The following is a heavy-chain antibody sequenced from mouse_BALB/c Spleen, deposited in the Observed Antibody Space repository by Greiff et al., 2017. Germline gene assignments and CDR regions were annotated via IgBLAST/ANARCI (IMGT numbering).Heavy chain of an antibody. CDR1: GYSITSDYA. CDR2: ISYSGST. CDR3: ASEALYCGYGY. D-gene: IGHD1-2*01. J-gene: IGHJ2*01. Sequence: EVKVEESGPGLVKPSQTLSLTCTVTGYSITSDYAWNWIRQFPGNKLEWMGYISYSGSTSYNPSLKRRLSITRDTSKNQFLLQLDSATTEATATYYGASEALYCGYGYWGQGTTLTVSS. V-gene: IGHV3-2*02.